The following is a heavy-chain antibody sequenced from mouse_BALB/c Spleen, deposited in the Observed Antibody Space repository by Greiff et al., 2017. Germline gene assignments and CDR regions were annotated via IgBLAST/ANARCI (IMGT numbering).Heavy chain of an antibody. D-gene: IGHD2-3*01. CDR1: GYSITSDYA. Sequence: EVQLQESGPGLVKPSQSLSLTCTVTGYSITSDYAWNWIRQFPGNKLEWMGYISYSGSTSYNPSLKSRISITRDTSKNQFFLQLNSVTTEDTATYYCARRGLLREGFADWGQGTLVTVSA. CDR2: ISYSGST. J-gene: IGHJ3*01. V-gene: IGHV3-2*02. CDR3: ARRGLLREGFAD.